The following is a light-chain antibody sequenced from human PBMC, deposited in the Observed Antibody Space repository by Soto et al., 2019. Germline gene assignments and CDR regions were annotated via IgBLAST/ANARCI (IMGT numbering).Light chain of an antibody. Sequence: DIQMTQSPSSLSASVGDRVTITCRASQGISNYLAWYQQKPGKVPKLLIYAASTLQSGVPSRFSGGGSGTEFTLSISSLQPEDFGTYYCQQSYTTASITFGQGTRLEIK. CDR2: AAS. J-gene: IGKJ5*01. CDR3: QQSYTTASIT. V-gene: IGKV1-27*01. CDR1: QGISNY.